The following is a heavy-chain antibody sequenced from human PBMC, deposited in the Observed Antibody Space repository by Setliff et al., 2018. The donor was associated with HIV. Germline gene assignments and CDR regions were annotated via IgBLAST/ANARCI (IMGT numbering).Heavy chain of an antibody. Sequence: PGGSLRLSCAVSGFTFEDYGMTWVRQAPGKGLEWVSGINWNGDNTGYADSVKGRFTISKDNAKNSLYLQMNSLRVEDTALYYCVRGHLDYYGMDVWGQGTTVTVSS. CDR3: VRGHLDYYGMDV. V-gene: IGHV3-20*04. J-gene: IGHJ6*02. CDR1: GFTFEDYG. CDR2: INWNGDNT.